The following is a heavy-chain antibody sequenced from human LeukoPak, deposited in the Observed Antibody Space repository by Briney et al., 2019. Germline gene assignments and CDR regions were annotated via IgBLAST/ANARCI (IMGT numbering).Heavy chain of an antibody. V-gene: IGHV1-58*01. CDR3: VKDRDTAMALFDY. CDR2: IVVGSGNT. D-gene: IGHD5-18*01. Sequence: TSVKVSCKASGFTFTSSAVQWVRQARGQRLEWIGWIVVGSGNTNYAQKFQERVTITRDMSTSTAYMELSSLRSEDTAVYYCVKDRDTAMALFDYWGQGTLVTVSS. J-gene: IGHJ4*02. CDR1: GFTFTSSA.